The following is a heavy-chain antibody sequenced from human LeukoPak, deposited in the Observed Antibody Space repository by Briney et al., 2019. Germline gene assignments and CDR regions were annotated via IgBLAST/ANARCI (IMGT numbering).Heavy chain of an antibody. J-gene: IGHJ3*02. CDR1: GFTVSSNY. V-gene: IGHV3-66*01. D-gene: IGHD1-26*01. Sequence: GGSLRLSCAASGFTVSSNYMSWVRQAPGKGLEWVSVIYSGGSTYYADSVKGRFTISRDNSKNTLSLQMSSLRAEDTAVYYCARESRSYYGNAFDIWGQGTMVTVSS. CDR3: ARESRSYYGNAFDI. CDR2: IYSGGST.